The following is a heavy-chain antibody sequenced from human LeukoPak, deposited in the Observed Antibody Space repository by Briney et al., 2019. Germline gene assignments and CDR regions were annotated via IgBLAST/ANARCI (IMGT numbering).Heavy chain of an antibody. CDR1: GYTFTSYD. Sequence: ASVKVSCKASGYTFTSYDINWVRQATGQGLEWMGWMNPNSGNTGYAQKFQGRVTMTRNTSISTAYMELSSLRSEDTAVYYCARFLGYCRGGSSYSKSYYYYYGMDVWGQGPRSPSP. CDR2: MNPNSGNT. D-gene: IGHD2-15*01. CDR3: ARFLGYCRGGSSYSKSYYYYYGMDV. J-gene: IGHJ6*02. V-gene: IGHV1-8*01.